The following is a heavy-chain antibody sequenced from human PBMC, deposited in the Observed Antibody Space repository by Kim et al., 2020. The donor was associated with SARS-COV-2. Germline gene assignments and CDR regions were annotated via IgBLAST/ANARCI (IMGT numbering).Heavy chain of an antibody. Sequence: SVKVSCKASGGTFSSYAISWVRQAPGQGLEWMGGIIPIFGTANYAQKFQGRVTITADESTSTAYMELGSLRSEDTAVYYCAGGYGGNPSPYYYYGMDVWGQGTTVTVSS. V-gene: IGHV1-69*13. J-gene: IGHJ6*02. CDR3: AGGYGGNPSPYYYYGMDV. D-gene: IGHD2-15*01. CDR2: IIPIFGTA. CDR1: GGTFSSYA.